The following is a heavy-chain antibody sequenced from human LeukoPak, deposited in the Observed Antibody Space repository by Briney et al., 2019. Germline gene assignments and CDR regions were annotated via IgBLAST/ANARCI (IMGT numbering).Heavy chain of an antibody. V-gene: IGHV1-24*01. D-gene: IGHD3-22*01. Sequence: ASVKVSCKVSGYMLHELSMHWVRQAPGKGLEWMGGFDPVDGETIYAQKFQGRVTMTEDTSTDTAYMQLTSLRSEDTAVYYCARDHESQYYDSSGSYDYWGQGTLVTVSS. CDR3: ARDHESQYYDSSGSYDY. CDR1: GYMLHELS. J-gene: IGHJ4*02. CDR2: FDPVDGET.